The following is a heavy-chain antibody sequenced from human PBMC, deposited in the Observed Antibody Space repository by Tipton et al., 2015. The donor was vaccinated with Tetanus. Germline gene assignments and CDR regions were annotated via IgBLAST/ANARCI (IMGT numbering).Heavy chain of an antibody. Sequence: SLRLSCTTSGFTFKHAWLSWVRQAPGKGLEWIGRIKTKTDGEATHFAAPVQGRFIISRDDSTNTLHLQMNSLKTDDTAIYYCAKDSMVRGLEYWDQGTLVTVSS. D-gene: IGHD3-10*01. CDR3: AKDSMVRGLEY. CDR1: GFTFKHAW. J-gene: IGHJ4*02. CDR2: IKTKTDGEAT. V-gene: IGHV3-15*01.